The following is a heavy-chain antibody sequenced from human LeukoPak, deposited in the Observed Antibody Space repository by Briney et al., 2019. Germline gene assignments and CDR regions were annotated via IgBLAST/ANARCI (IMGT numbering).Heavy chain of an antibody. D-gene: IGHD2-15*01. CDR2: IYYSGST. Sequence: SETLSLTCTVSGGSISSSSYYWGWIRQPPGKGLEWIGSIYYSGSTYYNPSLKSRVAISVDTSNNQFSLKLSSVTAADTAVYFCAGRTVMVVAPTTEYWGQGTLVTVSS. CDR3: AGRTVMVVAPTTEY. V-gene: IGHV4-39*01. CDR1: GGSISSSSYY. J-gene: IGHJ4*02.